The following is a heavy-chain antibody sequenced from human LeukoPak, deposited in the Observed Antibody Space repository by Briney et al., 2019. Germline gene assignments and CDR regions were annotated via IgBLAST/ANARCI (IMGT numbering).Heavy chain of an antibody. D-gene: IGHD1-26*01. CDR1: GFTFSRYG. CDR2: ISGSGVRT. Sequence: PGGSLRLSCAASGFTFSRYGMTWVRQAPGKGLEWVSGISGSGVRTDYADSVKGRFTISRDNAKNTLYLQVNSLGVEDTAVYYCAKGFREWELLDAFDFWCQGTMVTVSS. CDR3: AKGFREWELLDAFDF. J-gene: IGHJ3*01. V-gene: IGHV3-23*01.